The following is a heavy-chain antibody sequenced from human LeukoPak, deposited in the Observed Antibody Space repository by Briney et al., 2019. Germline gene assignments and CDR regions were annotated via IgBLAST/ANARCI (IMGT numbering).Heavy chain of an antibody. CDR2: IIPIFGTA. Sequence: PLASVKVSCKASGGTFSSYAISWVRQAPGQGLEWMGGIIPIFGTANYAQKFQGRVTITADESTSTAYMELSSLRSEDTAVYYCARETTVTTASFDYWGQGTLVTVSS. J-gene: IGHJ4*02. V-gene: IGHV1-69*13. D-gene: IGHD4-17*01. CDR3: ARETTVTTASFDY. CDR1: GGTFSSYA.